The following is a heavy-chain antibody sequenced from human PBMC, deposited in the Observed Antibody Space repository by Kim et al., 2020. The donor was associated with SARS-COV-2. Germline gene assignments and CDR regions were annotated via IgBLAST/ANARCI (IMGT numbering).Heavy chain of an antibody. CDR1: GFTFSSYA. CDR2: IYSGGSST. J-gene: IGHJ4*02. Sequence: GGSLRLSCAASGFTFSSYAMSWVRQAPGKGLEWVSVIYSGGSSTYYADSVKGRFTISRDNSKNTLYLQMNSLRAEDTAVYYCAKGGDYVENWGQGTLVTV. CDR3: AKGGDYVEN. V-gene: IGHV3-23*03. D-gene: IGHD4-17*01.